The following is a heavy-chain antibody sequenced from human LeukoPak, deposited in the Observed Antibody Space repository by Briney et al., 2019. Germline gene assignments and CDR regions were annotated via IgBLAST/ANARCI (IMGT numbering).Heavy chain of an antibody. CDR1: GFTFSSYG. Sequence: GGSLRLSCAASGFTFSSYGMHWVRQAPGKGLEWVAFIRYDGSNKYYVDSVKGRFTISRDNSKNTLYPQMNSLRAEDTAVYYCAKDGGYPRGVHFDYWGQGTLVTVSS. D-gene: IGHD5-12*01. CDR2: IRYDGSNK. CDR3: AKDGGYPRGVHFDY. J-gene: IGHJ4*02. V-gene: IGHV3-30*02.